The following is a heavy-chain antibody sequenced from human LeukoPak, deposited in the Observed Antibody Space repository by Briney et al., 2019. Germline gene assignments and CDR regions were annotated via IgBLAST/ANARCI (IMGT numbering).Heavy chain of an antibody. V-gene: IGHV5-51*01. J-gene: IGHJ4*02. CDR3: ATLPAAVGY. CDR1: GYSFTNYW. D-gene: IGHD2-2*01. Sequence: GASLKISCKGSGYSFTNYWIGWVRQMPGKGLESMGIIYPGDSNTRYSPSFQGQVTISADKSISTAYLQWSSLKASDTAMYYCATLPAAVGYWGQGTLVTVSS. CDR2: IYPGDSNT.